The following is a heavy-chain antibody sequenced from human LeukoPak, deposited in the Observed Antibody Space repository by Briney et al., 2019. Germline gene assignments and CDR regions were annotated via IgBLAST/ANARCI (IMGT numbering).Heavy chain of an antibody. CDR1: GFTFSEYS. D-gene: IGHD3-3*02. J-gene: IGHJ4*02. V-gene: IGHV3-23*01. CDR3: AKVAWHFASY. CDR2: ISVSGGNT. Sequence: PGGSLRLSCTASGFTFSEYSMSWVRQAPGKGPEWVSAISVSGGNTYYVDSVKGRFTISRDNSKNTLYLQMNSLRAEDTAVYYCAKVAWHFASYRGQGTLVTVSS.